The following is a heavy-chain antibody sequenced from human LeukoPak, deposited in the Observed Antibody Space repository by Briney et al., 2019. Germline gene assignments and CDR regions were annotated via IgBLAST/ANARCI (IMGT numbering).Heavy chain of an antibody. D-gene: IGHD5-24*01. Sequence: GASVKVSCKASGYIFTGYYIYWVRQAPGQGLEWMGWINPNSGGINYAQKFQGRVTVTRDTSISTVYMELSRLRSDDTAVYFCARHLLRGGGYNPFGYWGQGTLVTVSS. CDR3: ARHLLRGGGYNPFGY. J-gene: IGHJ4*02. V-gene: IGHV1-2*02. CDR1: GYIFTGYY. CDR2: INPNSGGI.